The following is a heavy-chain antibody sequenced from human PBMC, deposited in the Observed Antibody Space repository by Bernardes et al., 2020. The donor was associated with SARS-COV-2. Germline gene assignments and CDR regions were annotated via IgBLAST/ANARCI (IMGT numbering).Heavy chain of an antibody. CDR3: AREGALGSSGGLDY. V-gene: IGHV3-33*01. D-gene: IGHD6-13*01. J-gene: IGHJ4*02. CDR2: IWYDGSNK. CDR1: GFTFSSYG. Sequence: GRSLSLSCAASGFTFSSYGMHWVRQAPGKGLEWVAVIWYDGSNKYYADSVKGRLTISRDNSKNTLYLQMNSLRAEDTAVYYCAREGALGSSGGLDYWGQGTLVTVSS.